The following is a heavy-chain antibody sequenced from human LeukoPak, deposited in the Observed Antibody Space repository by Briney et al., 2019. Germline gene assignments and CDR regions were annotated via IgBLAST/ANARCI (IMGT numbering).Heavy chain of an antibody. CDR2: INHSGST. CDR1: GGSFSGYY. Sequence: SETLSLTCAVYGGSFSGYYWSWIRQPPGKGLEWIGEINHSGSTNYNPSLKSRVTISVDTSKNQFSLKLSSVTAADTAVYYCASLHLLTSSGWYRGNNWFDPWGQGTLVTVSS. J-gene: IGHJ5*02. D-gene: IGHD6-19*01. CDR3: ASLHLLTSSGWYRGNNWFDP. V-gene: IGHV4-34*01.